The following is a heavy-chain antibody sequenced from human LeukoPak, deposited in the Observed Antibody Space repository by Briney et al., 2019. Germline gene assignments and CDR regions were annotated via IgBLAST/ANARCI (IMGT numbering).Heavy chain of an antibody. J-gene: IGHJ4*02. V-gene: IGHV3-30-3*01. CDR3: VRDDEHGYNSLDY. Sequence: GGSLRLSCVASGFTFSSYSMHWVRQVPGKGLDCVAVISHDGGSTYYADSVRGRFTISIDNSKNTLFLQMNSLRADDTAVFYCVRDDEHGYNSLDYWGRGTLVTVSS. D-gene: IGHD5-12*01. CDR2: ISHDGGST. CDR1: GFTFSSYS.